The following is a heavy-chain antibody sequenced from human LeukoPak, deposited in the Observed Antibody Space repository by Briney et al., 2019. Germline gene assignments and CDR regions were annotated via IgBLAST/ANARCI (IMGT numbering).Heavy chain of an antibody. CDR3: ARESAAAGTVDY. Sequence: SETLSLTCTVSGGSISSGSYYWSWIGQPAGKGLEWIGRIYTSGSTNYNPSLKSRVTISVDTSKNQFSLKLSSVTAADTAVYYCARESAAAGTVDYWGQGTLVTVSS. J-gene: IGHJ4*02. CDR2: IYTSGST. CDR1: GGSISSGSYY. D-gene: IGHD6-13*01. V-gene: IGHV4-61*02.